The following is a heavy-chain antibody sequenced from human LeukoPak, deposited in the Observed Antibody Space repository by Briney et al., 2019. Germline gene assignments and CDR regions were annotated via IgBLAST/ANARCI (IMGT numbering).Heavy chain of an antibody. CDR3: AKAVSGNYIKGFDY. CDR1: GFTFSSYA. J-gene: IGHJ4*02. V-gene: IGHV3-23*01. CDR2: ISGNGGST. D-gene: IGHD1-26*01. Sequence: PGGSLRLSCAASGFTFSSYAMNWVRQAPGKGLDWVSAISGNGGSTYYADSVKGRFTISRDNSKNTLYLQMDSLRAEDTAVYSCAKAVSGNYIKGFDYWGQGTLVTVSS.